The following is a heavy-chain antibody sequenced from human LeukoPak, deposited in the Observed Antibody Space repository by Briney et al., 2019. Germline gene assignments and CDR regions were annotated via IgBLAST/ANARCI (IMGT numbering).Heavy chain of an antibody. J-gene: IGHJ6*03. CDR1: GGSFSGYY. D-gene: IGHD3-22*01. Sequence: SETLSLTCAVYGGSFSGYYWSWIRQPPGKGLEWIGEINHSGSTNYNPSLKSRVTISVDTSKNQFSLKLSSVTAADTAVYYCARVTDYYDSSGPPDYYYYYTDVWGKGTTVTISS. CDR2: INHSGST. V-gene: IGHV4-34*01. CDR3: ARVTDYYDSSGPPDYYYYYTDV.